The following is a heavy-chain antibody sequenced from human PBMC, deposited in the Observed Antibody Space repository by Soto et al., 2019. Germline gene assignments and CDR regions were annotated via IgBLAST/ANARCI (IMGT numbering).Heavy chain of an antibody. Sequence: QVQLVQSGAEVKKPGSSVKVSCKASGGTFNVYTIIWVRQAPGQGLEWMGRIIPMLAITNYAQRFQGRVTLTADTTTTTAYMELSSLTSEDTDVYYCALGSWSGETFDIWGQGTLVTVSS. CDR1: GGTFNVYT. CDR2: IIPMLAIT. CDR3: ALGSWSGETFDI. V-gene: IGHV1-69*02. D-gene: IGHD6-13*01. J-gene: IGHJ3*02.